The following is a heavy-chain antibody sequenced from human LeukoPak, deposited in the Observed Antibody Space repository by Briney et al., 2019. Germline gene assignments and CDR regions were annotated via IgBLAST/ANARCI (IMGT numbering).Heavy chain of an antibody. Sequence: SETLSLTCTVSSGSISGYYWSWIRQPPGKGLEWIGYIYSSGSTNYNPSLKSRVTISVDTSKNQFSLKLSSVTAADTAVYYCARRNYDILTGNWSDPWGQGTLVTVSS. D-gene: IGHD3-9*01. J-gene: IGHJ5*02. CDR3: ARRNYDILTGNWSDP. CDR2: IYSSGST. V-gene: IGHV4-59*08. CDR1: SGSISGYY.